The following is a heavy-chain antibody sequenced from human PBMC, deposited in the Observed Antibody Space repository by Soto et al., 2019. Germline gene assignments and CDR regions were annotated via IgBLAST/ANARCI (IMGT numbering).Heavy chain of an antibody. J-gene: IGHJ6*03. CDR3: AREEGSYNMGTFPFYYLDV. Sequence: QVQLVRSGPEVKKSGSSVKVSCKLSGGTFTTETISWLRRAPGQGLEWMGRIIPIRGTGNYAQKFQGRVTITEDKSTNTGYLELSSLTSEDTAVYYYAREEGSYNMGTFPFYYLDVWGNGTTVTVSS. D-gene: IGHD3-10*01. V-gene: IGHV1-69*08. CDR2: IIPIRGTG. CDR1: GGTFTTET.